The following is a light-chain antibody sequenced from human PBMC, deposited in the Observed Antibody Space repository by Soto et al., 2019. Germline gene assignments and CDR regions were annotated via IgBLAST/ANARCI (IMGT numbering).Light chain of an antibody. CDR1: QSVSSY. Sequence: EFVMTQSPATLSLSPGERATLSCRASQSVSSYLAWYQQKPGQAPRLLIYDASNRATGIPARFSGSGSGTDFTLTISSLEPEDFAVYSCQQRSNWPRLTFGGGTKV. CDR3: QQRSNWPRLT. J-gene: IGKJ4*01. CDR2: DAS. V-gene: IGKV3-11*01.